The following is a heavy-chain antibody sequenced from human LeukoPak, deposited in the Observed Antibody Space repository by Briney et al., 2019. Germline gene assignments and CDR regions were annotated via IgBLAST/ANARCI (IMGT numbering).Heavy chain of an antibody. CDR3: ASIVVVPAAKGKGDWFDP. D-gene: IGHD2-2*01. CDR1: GYSISSGYY. Sequence: SSETLSLTCAVSGYSISSGYYWGWIRQPPGKGLEWIGSIYHSGSTYYNPSLKSRVTISVDTSKNQFSLKLSSVTAADTAVYYCASIVVVPAAKGKGDWFDPWGQGTLVTVSS. J-gene: IGHJ5*02. V-gene: IGHV4-38-2*01. CDR2: IYHSGST.